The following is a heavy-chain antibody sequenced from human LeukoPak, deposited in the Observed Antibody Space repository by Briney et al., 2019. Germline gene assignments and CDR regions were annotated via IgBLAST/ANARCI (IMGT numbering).Heavy chain of an antibody. D-gene: IGHD5-18*01. CDR1: GGSFSGYY. CDR3: ARGSLWIQLWLRSYNWFDP. V-gene: IGHV4-34*01. Sequence: SETLSLTCAVYGGSFSGYYWSWIRQPPGKGLEWIGEINHSGSTNYNPSLKSRVTISVDTSKNQFSLKLSSVTAADTAVYYCARGSLWIQLWLRSYNWFDPWGQGTLVTVSS. CDR2: INHSGST. J-gene: IGHJ5*02.